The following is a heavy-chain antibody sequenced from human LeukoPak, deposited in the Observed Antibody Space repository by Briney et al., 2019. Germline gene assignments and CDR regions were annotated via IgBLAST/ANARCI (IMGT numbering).Heavy chain of an antibody. CDR2: INPNSSGT. D-gene: IGHD6-19*01. Sequence: GASVKVSCKASGYTFTGYYMHWVRQAPGQGLEWMGWINPNSSGTNYAQKFQGRVTMTRDTSISTAYMELSRLRSDDTAVYYCASRLGSSGWYVWFDPWGQGTLVTVSS. V-gene: IGHV1-2*02. J-gene: IGHJ5*02. CDR3: ASRLGSSGWYVWFDP. CDR1: GYTFTGYY.